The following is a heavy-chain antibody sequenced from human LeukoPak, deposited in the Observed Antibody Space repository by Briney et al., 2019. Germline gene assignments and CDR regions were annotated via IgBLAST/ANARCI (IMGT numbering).Heavy chain of an antibody. CDR3: CRGGVAAAGY. V-gene: IGHV3-49*04. J-gene: IGHJ4*02. D-gene: IGHD6-13*01. Sequence: PGRSLRLSCTASGFTFGDYGMRWVRQAPGKGLEWVGSIRNKAYGGTTEYAASVKGRFTISRDDSKSIAYLQLNSLKTEDTAVYYCCRGGVAAAGYWGQGTLVTVSS. CDR2: IRNKAYGGTT. CDR1: GFTFGDYG.